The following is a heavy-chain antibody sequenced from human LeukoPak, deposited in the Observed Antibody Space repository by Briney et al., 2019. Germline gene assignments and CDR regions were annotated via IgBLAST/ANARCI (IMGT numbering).Heavy chain of an antibody. Sequence: PGGSLRLSCAASGFTFSSYAMHWVRQAPGKGLEWVAVISYDGSNKYYADSVKGRFTISTDNSKNTLYLQMNSLRAEDTAVYYCARDLEQQHYESFDYWGQGTLVTVSS. J-gene: IGHJ4*02. CDR3: ARDLEQQHYESFDY. CDR2: ISYDGSNK. CDR1: GFTFSSYA. V-gene: IGHV3-30*01. D-gene: IGHD6-13*01.